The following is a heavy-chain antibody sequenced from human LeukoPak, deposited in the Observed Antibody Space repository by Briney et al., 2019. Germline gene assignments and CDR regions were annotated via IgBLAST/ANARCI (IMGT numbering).Heavy chain of an antibody. Sequence: GASVKASCKASGGTFSSYAISWVRQAPGQGLEWMGGIIPIFGTANYAQKFQGRVTITTDESTSTAYMELSSLRSEDTAVYYCARSDIVAGRGLYWGQGTLVTVSS. D-gene: IGHD6-19*01. CDR3: ARSDIVAGRGLY. CDR1: GGTFSSYA. CDR2: IIPIFGTA. J-gene: IGHJ4*02. V-gene: IGHV1-69*05.